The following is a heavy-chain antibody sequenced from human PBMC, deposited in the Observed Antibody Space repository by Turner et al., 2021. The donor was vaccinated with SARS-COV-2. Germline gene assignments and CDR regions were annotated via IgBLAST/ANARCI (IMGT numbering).Heavy chain of an antibody. V-gene: IGHV3-48*01. J-gene: IGHJ4*01. CDR1: GFTFSTYS. CDR2: IDSSSSTI. CDR3: ASPFDF. Sequence: EVHLVESGGGLVQPGGSRRLSCLASGFTFSTYSMNLVRQAPGKGLEWVSYIDSSSSTIYYADPVKGRFTNSSDNAKNSLYLQMNSLRADDTAGYYCASPFDFWGQGTLVTVSS.